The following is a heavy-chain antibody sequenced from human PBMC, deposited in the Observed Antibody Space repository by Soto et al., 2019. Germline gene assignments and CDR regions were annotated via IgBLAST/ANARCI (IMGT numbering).Heavy chain of an antibody. CDR1: GGSISSSNW. Sequence: SETLSLTCAVSGGSISSSNWWSWVRQPPGKGLEWIGEIYHSGSTNYNPSLKSRVTISVDKSKNQFSLKLSSVTAADAAVYYCARAGRRYYDSSGYYYADGWYFDLWGRGTLVTVSS. CDR2: IYHSGST. V-gene: IGHV4-4*02. J-gene: IGHJ2*01. CDR3: ARAGRRYYDSSGYYYADGWYFDL. D-gene: IGHD3-22*01.